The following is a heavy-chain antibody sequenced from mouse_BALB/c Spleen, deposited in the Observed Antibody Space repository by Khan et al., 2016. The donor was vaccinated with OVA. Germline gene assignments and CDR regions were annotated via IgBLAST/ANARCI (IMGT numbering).Heavy chain of an antibody. Sequence: QVRLQQSGAELAKPGASVKMSCKASGYTFTSYWMHWVKQRPGQGLEWIGYINPSTDYTEYNQKFKDKATLTADKSSSTAYMQLTSLTSEDSAVYYCTNHGSSSAWFTYWDQGTLVTVSA. CDR1: GYTFTSYW. CDR2: INPSTDYT. CDR3: TNHGSSSAWFTY. J-gene: IGHJ3*01. D-gene: IGHD1-1*01. V-gene: IGHV1-7*01.